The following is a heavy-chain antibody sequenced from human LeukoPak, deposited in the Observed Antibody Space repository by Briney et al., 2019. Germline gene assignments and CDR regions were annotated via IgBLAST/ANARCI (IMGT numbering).Heavy chain of an antibody. Sequence: GGSLRLSCAAAGFTFSDHWMSWVRQVPGKGLEWVANIKQDGSEKYYVDSVKGRFTISRDNAKNSLYLQMNSLRAEDTAVYYCASVPARYCSSTSCSFDPSGQGTLVTVSS. D-gene: IGHD2-2*01. CDR2: IKQDGSEK. V-gene: IGHV3-7*01. J-gene: IGHJ5*02. CDR1: GFTFSDHW. CDR3: ASVPARYCSSTSCSFDP.